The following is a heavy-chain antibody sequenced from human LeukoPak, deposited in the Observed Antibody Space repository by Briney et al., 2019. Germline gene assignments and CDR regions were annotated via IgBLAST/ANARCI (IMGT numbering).Heavy chain of an antibody. J-gene: IGHJ4*02. Sequence: EASVKVSCKASGYTFTGYYMHWVRQAPGQGLELMGWINPNSGGTNYAQKFQGRVTMTRDTSISTAYMELSRLRSDDTAVYYCARAPHYYDSSGYLTYYFDYWGQGTLVTVSS. V-gene: IGHV1-2*02. CDR1: GYTFTGYY. CDR3: ARAPHYYDSSGYLTYYFDY. D-gene: IGHD3-22*01. CDR2: INPNSGGT.